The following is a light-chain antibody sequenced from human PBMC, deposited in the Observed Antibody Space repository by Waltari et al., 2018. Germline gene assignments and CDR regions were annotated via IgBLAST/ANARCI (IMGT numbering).Light chain of an antibody. CDR1: QDISKW. CDR3: QEYNGDSFT. Sequence: DIQMTQSPSTLSASVGDRVTITCRASQDISKWLAWYQQKPGKAPKFLIYDASSLETGVPARFSGSGSGTEFTLTISSLQPEDFATYYCQEYNGDSFTFGQGTKVEIK. V-gene: IGKV1-5*01. CDR2: DAS. J-gene: IGKJ1*01.